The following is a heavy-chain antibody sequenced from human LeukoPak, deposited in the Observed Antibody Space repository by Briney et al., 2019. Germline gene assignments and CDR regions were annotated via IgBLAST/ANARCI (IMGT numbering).Heavy chain of an antibody. CDR2: IIPLSGTA. CDR1: GGTFNSYA. CDR3: ARSRDSSGYVDAFDI. V-gene: IGHV1-69*05. Sequence: ASVKLSCKASGGTFNSYAISWVRHAPGPGLECMGGIIPLSGTAHYAQKLQGRLTITTDESTSTDYMELRSLRSEDTAVYYCARSRDSSGYVDAFDIWGQGTMVTVSS. D-gene: IGHD3-22*01. J-gene: IGHJ3*02.